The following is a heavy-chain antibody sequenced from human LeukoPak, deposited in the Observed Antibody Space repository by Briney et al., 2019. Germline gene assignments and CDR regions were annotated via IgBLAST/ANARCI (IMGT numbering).Heavy chain of an antibody. CDR1: GYSFTNYW. V-gene: IGHV5-51*01. Sequence: GESLKISCKGSGYSFTNYWIGWVRQTPGKGLEWMGIIYPGDSDTRYSPSFQGQVTISAGKSISTAYLQWSSLKASDTAMYYCARMRAAAPDAFDIWGQGTMVTVSS. J-gene: IGHJ3*02. CDR3: ARMRAAAPDAFDI. D-gene: IGHD6-13*01. CDR2: IYPGDSDT.